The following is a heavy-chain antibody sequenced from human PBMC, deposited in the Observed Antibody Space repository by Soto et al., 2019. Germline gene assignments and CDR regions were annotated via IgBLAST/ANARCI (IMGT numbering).Heavy chain of an antibody. CDR2: IYSSGST. Sequence: SETLSLTCAVSGGSMSSYLWSWIRQPAGKGLEWIGRIYSSGSTSYNPSLKSRVTLSVDTSKNQVSLRLNSMTAADTAVYYCARGLSAFDPWGQGTLVTVSS. CDR3: ARGLSAFDP. CDR1: GGSMSSYL. J-gene: IGHJ5*02. V-gene: IGHV4-4*07. D-gene: IGHD3-16*01.